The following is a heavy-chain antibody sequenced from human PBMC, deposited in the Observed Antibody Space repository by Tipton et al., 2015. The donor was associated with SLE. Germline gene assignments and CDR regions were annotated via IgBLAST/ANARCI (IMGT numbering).Heavy chain of an antibody. CDR1: GGTFSSYT. Sequence: QSGAAVKKPGSSVKVSCKASGGTFSSYTISWVRQAPGQGLEWMGRIIPILGIANYAQKFQGRVTITADKSTSTAYMELSSLRSEDTAVYYCARGSPRGAFDIWGQGTVVTVSS. J-gene: IGHJ3*02. CDR3: ARGSPRGAFDI. CDR2: IIPILGIA. D-gene: IGHD3-10*01. V-gene: IGHV1-69*04.